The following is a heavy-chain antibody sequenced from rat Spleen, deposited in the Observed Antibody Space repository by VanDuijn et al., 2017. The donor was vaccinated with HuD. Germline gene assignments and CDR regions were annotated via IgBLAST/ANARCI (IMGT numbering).Heavy chain of an antibody. CDR3: ARAGSAAISLGNWFAY. Sequence: QVQLKESGPGLVKPSLTLSLTCTVSGFSLSSYGVIWVRQPPGKGLEWMGGIWGDGSTKYNSAYKSRLSISRDTSKSQVFLSMSSLQTEDTATYYCARAGSAAISLGNWFAYWGQGTLVTVSS. CDR2: IWGDGST. D-gene: IGHD1-2*01. V-gene: IGHV2-13*01. J-gene: IGHJ3*01. CDR1: GFSLSSYG.